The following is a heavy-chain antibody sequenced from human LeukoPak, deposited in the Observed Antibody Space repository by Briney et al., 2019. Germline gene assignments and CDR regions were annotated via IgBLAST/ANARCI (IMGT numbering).Heavy chain of an antibody. Sequence: ASVKVSCKASGYTFTGYYMHGVRQAPGQGLEWMGWINPHSGGTNYAQKFQGRVTMTRDTSISTAYMELSRLRSDDTAVYYCARSGRVGATGWFDPWGQGTLVTVSS. CDR3: ARSGRVGATGWFDP. V-gene: IGHV1-2*02. CDR2: INPHSGGT. J-gene: IGHJ5*02. CDR1: GYTFTGYY. D-gene: IGHD1-26*01.